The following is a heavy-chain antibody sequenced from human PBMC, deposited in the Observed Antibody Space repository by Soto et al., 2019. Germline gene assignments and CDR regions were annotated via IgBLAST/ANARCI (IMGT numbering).Heavy chain of an antibody. CDR2: INAGNDNT. D-gene: IGHD3-22*01. CDR3: ASPYYYDSSGYYGSFDY. Sequence: ASVKVSCKASGYTFTSYAMHWVRQAPGQRLEWMGWINAGNDNTKYSQKFQGRVTITRDTSASTAYMELSSLRSEDTAVYYCASPYYYDSSGYYGSFDYWGQGTLVTVSS. V-gene: IGHV1-3*01. J-gene: IGHJ4*02. CDR1: GYTFTSYA.